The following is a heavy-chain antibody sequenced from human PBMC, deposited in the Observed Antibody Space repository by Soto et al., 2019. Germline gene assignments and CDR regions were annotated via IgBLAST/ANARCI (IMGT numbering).Heavy chain of an antibody. CDR3: ARISYSGYDWVYYYYYMDV. CDR2: INHSGST. CDR1: GGYFRGYY. J-gene: IGHJ6*03. D-gene: IGHD5-12*01. Sequence: PSETQCLTYAVDGGYFRGYYWSWIRPPTGKGLEWIGEINHSGSTNYNPSLKSRVTISVDTSKNQFSLKLSSVTAADTAVYYCARISYSGYDWVYYYYYMDVWGKGTTVTVSS. V-gene: IGHV4-34*01.